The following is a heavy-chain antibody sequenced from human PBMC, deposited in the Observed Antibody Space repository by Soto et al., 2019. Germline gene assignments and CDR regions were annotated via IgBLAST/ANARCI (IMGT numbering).Heavy chain of an antibody. D-gene: IGHD2-2*01. CDR2: INHSGST. V-gene: IGHV4-34*01. CDR3: ARGDQCSSTACYPYYFDY. J-gene: IGHJ4*02. Sequence: SETLSLTSAVYGGYFSVYYWIWIRQPPGKWLEWIGEINHSGSTNYNPSLKSRVTISVDTSKNQFSLKLSSVTAADTAVYYCARGDQCSSTACYPYYFDYWGQGTLVT. CDR1: GGYFSVYY.